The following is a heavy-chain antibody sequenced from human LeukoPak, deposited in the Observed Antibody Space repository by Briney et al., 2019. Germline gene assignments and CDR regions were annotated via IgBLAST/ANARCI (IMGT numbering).Heavy chain of an antibody. Sequence: PGGSLRLSCAASGFTFDDYAMHWVRQAPGKGLEWVSGISWNSGSIGYADSVKGRFTISRDNAKNSLYLQMNSLRVEDTAVYYCAIPKGVGSYYGGWGQGTLVTVSS. CDR2: ISWNSGSI. D-gene: IGHD1-26*01. CDR3: AIPKGVGSYYGG. J-gene: IGHJ4*02. V-gene: IGHV3-9*01. CDR1: GFTFDDYA.